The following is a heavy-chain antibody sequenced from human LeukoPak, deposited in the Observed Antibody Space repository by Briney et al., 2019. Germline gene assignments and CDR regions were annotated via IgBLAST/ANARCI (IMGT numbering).Heavy chain of an antibody. CDR3: ARLLDTSITP. CDR2: INPNSGGT. Sequence: ASVKVSCKASGYTFTGYYMHWVRQAPGQGLGWMGWINPNSGGTNYVQKFQGRVTMTRDTSISTAYMELSRLTSDDTAVYYCARLLDTSITPWGQGTLVTVSS. V-gene: IGHV1-2*02. D-gene: IGHD5-18*01. J-gene: IGHJ5*02. CDR1: GYTFTGYY.